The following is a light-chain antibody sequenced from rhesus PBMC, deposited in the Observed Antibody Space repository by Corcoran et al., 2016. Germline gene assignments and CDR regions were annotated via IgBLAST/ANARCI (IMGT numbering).Light chain of an antibody. Sequence: IGMTQTPATLSLSPGQRATLSCRASQSVSSDLAWYQQKPGQPPRLLIYYASHRANGISNRFSGSGSGTDFTLTLSSLMPEDVGIFYCQQFTSWYPTFGQGTKVEI. CDR2: YAS. CDR3: QQFTSWYPT. CDR1: QSVSSD. J-gene: IGKJ2*01. V-gene: IGKV3-35*01.